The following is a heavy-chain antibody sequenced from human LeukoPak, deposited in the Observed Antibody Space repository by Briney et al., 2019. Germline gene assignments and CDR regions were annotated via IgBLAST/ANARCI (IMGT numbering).Heavy chain of an antibody. CDR2: ITSRSSYI. V-gene: IGHV3-21*01. J-gene: IGHJ4*02. CDR3: ARDLTSGALIDY. CDR1: GFTFSSYS. Sequence: PGGSLRLSCAASGFTFSSYSMNWVRQAPGKGLEWVSSITSRSSYIYYADSVKGRFTISRGNSRTTVYLQMNSLRPEDTAMYYCARDLTSGALIDYWGQGTLVTVST. D-gene: IGHD4/OR15-4a*01.